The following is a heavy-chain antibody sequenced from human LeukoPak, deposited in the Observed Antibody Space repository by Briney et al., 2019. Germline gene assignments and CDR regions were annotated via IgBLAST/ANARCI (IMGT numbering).Heavy chain of an antibody. CDR2: ISWNSGSI. CDR1: GFTFEGYA. Sequence: GRSLRLSCAAFGFTFEGYAMLWVRQAPGKGLEWVSSISWNSGSIGYADSVKGRFTISRDNAKNSLYLQMNSLRAEDTALYYCAKSRGSNWPRYFDLWGRGTLITVSS. CDR3: AKSRGSNWPRYFDL. J-gene: IGHJ2*01. V-gene: IGHV3-9*01. D-gene: IGHD6-13*01.